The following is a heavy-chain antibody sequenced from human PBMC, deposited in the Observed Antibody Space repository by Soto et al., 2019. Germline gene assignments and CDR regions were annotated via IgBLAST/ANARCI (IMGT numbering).Heavy chain of an antibody. CDR2: IYSGGST. CDR1: GFTVSSNY. Sequence: GGSLRLSCAASGFTVSSNYMSWVRQAPWKGLEWVSVIYSGGSTYYADSVKGRFTISRDNSKNTLYLQMNSLRAEDTAVYYCARYFPYPSDSSGSPFDYWGQGTLVTVSS. J-gene: IGHJ4*02. V-gene: IGHV3-66*01. D-gene: IGHD3-22*01. CDR3: ARYFPYPSDSSGSPFDY.